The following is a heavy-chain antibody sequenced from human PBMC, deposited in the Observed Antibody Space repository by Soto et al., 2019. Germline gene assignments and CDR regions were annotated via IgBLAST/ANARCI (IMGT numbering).Heavy chain of an antibody. CDR1: GFTFDDYA. Sequence: GGSLRLSCAAYGFTFDDYAMHWVRQAPGKGLEWVSGISWNSGSIGYADSVKGRFTISRDNAKNSLYLQMNSLRAEDTALYYCAKDIRGYCSSTSCSMGEFDYWGQGTLVTVSS. D-gene: IGHD2-2*01. CDR3: AKDIRGYCSSTSCSMGEFDY. CDR2: ISWNSGSI. J-gene: IGHJ4*02. V-gene: IGHV3-9*01.